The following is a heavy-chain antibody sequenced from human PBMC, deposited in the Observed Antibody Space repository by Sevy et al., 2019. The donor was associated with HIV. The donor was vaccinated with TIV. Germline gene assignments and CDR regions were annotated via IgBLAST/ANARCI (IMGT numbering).Heavy chain of an antibody. CDR3: ARELDVLVGTTDY. V-gene: IGHV1-2*02. CDR1: GYTFTGYY. J-gene: IGHJ4*02. CDR2: INPNSGGT. D-gene: IGHD2-15*01. Sequence: ASVKVSCKASGYTFTGYYMHWVRQAPGQGLEWMGWINPNSGGTNYAQKFQGRVTMTRDTSISTAYMELSRLRSDDTAVYYCARELDVLVGTTDYWGQGTLVTVSS.